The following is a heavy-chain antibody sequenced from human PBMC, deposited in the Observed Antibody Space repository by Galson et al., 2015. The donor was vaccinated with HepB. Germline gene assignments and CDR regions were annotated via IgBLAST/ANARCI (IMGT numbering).Heavy chain of an antibody. CDR2: IDGSGRMT. D-gene: IGHD3-16*01. CDR1: GFTFSSHA. V-gene: IGHV3-23*01. J-gene: IGHJ6*02. Sequence: SLRLSCAASGFTFSSHAMNWVRQAPGKGLEWLSVIDGSGRMTIYADSVKGRFTISRDISTNTLYLQMNSLRAEDTALYYCARDDGRMNTWGGMDVWGQGTTVAVSS. CDR3: ARDDGRMNTWGGMDV.